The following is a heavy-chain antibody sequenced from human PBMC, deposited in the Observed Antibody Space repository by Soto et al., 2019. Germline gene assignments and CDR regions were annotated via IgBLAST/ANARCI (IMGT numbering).Heavy chain of an antibody. CDR1: GFTFSDYN. CDR2: ISTSSTYI. CDR3: AREPELSY. Sequence: EVQLVESGGGLVQPGGSLRLSCAASGFTFSDYNMNWVRQAPGKGLEWVSSISTSSTYIYYEDSVKGRFTISRDNAKNSLYLQMTSLRAEDTAVYYCAREPELSYWGQGTLVTVSS. V-gene: IGHV3-21*01. D-gene: IGHD2-15*01. J-gene: IGHJ4*02.